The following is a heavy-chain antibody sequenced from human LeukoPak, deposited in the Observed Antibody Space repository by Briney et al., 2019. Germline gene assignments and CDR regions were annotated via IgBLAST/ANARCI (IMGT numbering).Heavy chain of an antibody. J-gene: IGHJ6*03. V-gene: IGHV3-20*04. Sequence: GGSLRLSCAASGFTFDDYGMSWVRQAPGKGLEWVSGINWNGGSTGYADSVKGRFTISRDNAKNSLYLQMNSLRAEDTALYYCARLGRFLEWLLPGYYYYYMDVWGKGTTVTVSS. CDR3: ARLGRFLEWLLPGYYYYYMDV. D-gene: IGHD3-3*01. CDR1: GFTFDDYG. CDR2: INWNGGST.